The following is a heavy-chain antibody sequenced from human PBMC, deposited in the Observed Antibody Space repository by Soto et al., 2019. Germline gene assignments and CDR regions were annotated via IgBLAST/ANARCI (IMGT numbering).Heavy chain of an antibody. J-gene: IGHJ4*02. V-gene: IGHV1-3*01. Sequence: GASVKVSCKASGYTFTNYAMHWVRQAPGQRLEWMGWINAGNGNTKYSQKFQGRVTITRDTSASTAYMDLSSLRSEDTAVYYCARDSAVAANIHFDYWCQGTLVTVSS. CDR2: INAGNGNT. CDR3: ARDSAVAANIHFDY. CDR1: GYTFTNYA. D-gene: IGHD6-19*01.